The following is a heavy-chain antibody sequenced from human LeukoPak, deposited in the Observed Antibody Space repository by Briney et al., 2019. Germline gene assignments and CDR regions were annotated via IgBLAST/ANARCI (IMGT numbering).Heavy chain of an antibody. J-gene: IGHJ4*02. CDR1: GFTFTNAW. CDR3: TTAVAAAG. Sequence: PGGSLRLSCAASGFTFTNAWMTWVRQAPGKGLEWVGHIKSKADGGTTDYAAPVQGRFTISRDDSKNTLYLQMNGLKADDTAVYYCTTAVAAAGGGQGTLVTVSS. V-gene: IGHV3-15*01. CDR2: IKSKADGGTT. D-gene: IGHD6-13*01.